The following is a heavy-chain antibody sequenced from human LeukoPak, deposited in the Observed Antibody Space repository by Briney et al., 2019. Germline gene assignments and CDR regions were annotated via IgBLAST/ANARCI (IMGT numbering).Heavy chain of an antibody. J-gene: IGHJ4*02. CDR1: GDSISSGGYY. D-gene: IGHD5-18*01. Sequence: PSETLSLTCTVSGDSISSGGYYWGWIRQHPGGGLEWIGYISYSGTTYSNPSPKSRVTISVDPSKSQFSLKLSSVTAADTAVYYCARGWAGYSYGYYFDYWGQGTLVTVSS. V-gene: IGHV4-31*03. CDR2: ISYSGTT. CDR3: ARGWAGYSYGYYFDY.